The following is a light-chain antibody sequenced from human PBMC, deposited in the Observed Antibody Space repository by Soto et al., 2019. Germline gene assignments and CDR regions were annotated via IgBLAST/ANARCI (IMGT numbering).Light chain of an antibody. V-gene: IGLV3-21*02. CDR3: QVWDSSSDLVV. Sequence: SYELTQPPSVSVAPGQTATITCGGTNIGSKSVHWYQQRPGQAPVLVVYDDFDRPSGIPERFSGSNSGNTATLTISRVEAGDEADYFCQVWDSSSDLVVFGGGTKLTVL. CDR1: NIGSKS. J-gene: IGLJ2*01. CDR2: DDF.